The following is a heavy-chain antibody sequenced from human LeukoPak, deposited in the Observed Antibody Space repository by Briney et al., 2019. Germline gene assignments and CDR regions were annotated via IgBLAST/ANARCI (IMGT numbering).Heavy chain of an antibody. J-gene: IGHJ3*02. CDR1: GGSISSSSYY. V-gene: IGHV4-39*07. Sequence: SETLSLTCTVSGGSISSSSYYWGWIRQPPGKGLEWIGSIYYSGSTYYNPSLKSRVTISVDTSKNQFSLKLSSVTAADTAVYYCAREWLQSHAFDIWGQGTMVTVSS. CDR3: AREWLQSHAFDI. D-gene: IGHD5-24*01. CDR2: IYYSGST.